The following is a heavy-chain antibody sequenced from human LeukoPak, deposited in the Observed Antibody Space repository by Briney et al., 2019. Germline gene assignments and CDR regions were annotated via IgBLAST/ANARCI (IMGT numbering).Heavy chain of an antibody. CDR2: IKSDGSEE. Sequence: PGGSLRLSCATSGFIFSSYWMCWVRQAPGKGLEWVANIKSDGSEEYYGDSVKGRFTISRDNAKNSLYLQMNSLRAEDTAVYYCAKDYQMDFWSGYYTANSDYWGQGTLVTVSS. CDR3: AKDYQMDFWSGYYTANSDY. CDR1: GFIFSSYW. J-gene: IGHJ4*02. D-gene: IGHD3-3*01. V-gene: IGHV3-7*03.